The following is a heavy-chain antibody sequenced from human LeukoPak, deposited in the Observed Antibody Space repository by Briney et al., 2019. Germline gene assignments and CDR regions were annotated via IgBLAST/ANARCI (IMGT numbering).Heavy chain of an antibody. J-gene: IGHJ6*04. Sequence: ASVKVSCKASGYTFTGYYMHWVQQAPGQGLEWMGWINPNSGGTNYAQKFQGWVTMTRDTSISTAYMELSRLRSDDTAVYYCARERAHRLVSGYDPYYYGMDVWGKGTTVTVSS. CDR1: GYTFTGYY. CDR3: ARERAHRLVSGYDPYYYGMDV. CDR2: INPNSGGT. V-gene: IGHV1-2*04. D-gene: IGHD5-12*01.